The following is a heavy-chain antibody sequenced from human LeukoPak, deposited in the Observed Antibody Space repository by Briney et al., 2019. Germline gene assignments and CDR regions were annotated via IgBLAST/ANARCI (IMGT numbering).Heavy chain of an antibody. V-gene: IGHV4-59*08. Sequence: SETLSLTCTVSGGSISGDHWNWIRQPPGKGLEWIGYIYYSGNTNYNPSLKSRVTISVDTSKNQFSLKLNSVTAADTAVYYCARRNDFGIWGQGTMVAVSS. J-gene: IGHJ3*02. CDR1: GGSISGDH. CDR3: ARRNDFGI. CDR2: IYYSGNT.